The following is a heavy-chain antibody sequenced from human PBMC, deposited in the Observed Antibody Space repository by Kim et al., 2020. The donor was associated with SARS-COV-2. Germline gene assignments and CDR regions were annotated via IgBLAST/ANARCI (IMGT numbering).Heavy chain of an antibody. V-gene: IGHV3-30*18. J-gene: IGHJ6*02. CDR3: AKAGGGLRYGMDV. D-gene: IGHD2-15*01. Sequence: GGSLRLSCAASGFTFSNYGMHWVRQAPGKGLEWVAVISYDGSNKYYADSVKGRFTISRDNSKNTLYLQMNSLRAEDTAVYYCAKAGGGLRYGMDVWGQGTTVTVSS. CDR2: ISYDGSNK. CDR1: GFTFSNYG.